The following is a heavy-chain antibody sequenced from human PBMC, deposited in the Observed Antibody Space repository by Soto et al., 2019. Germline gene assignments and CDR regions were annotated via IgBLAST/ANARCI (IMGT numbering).Heavy chain of an antibody. D-gene: IGHD1-1*01. J-gene: IGHJ4*02. Sequence: QVQLVQSGAEVKKPGSSVKVSCKASGGTFTSYSITWVRQAPGQGLEWMGRIIPVLGIVNYAQKFQGRATITAHKSMTTSYMELRSLRSDDTAVYYCARDGLGTTRRYFDSWGEGTLVTVS. V-gene: IGHV1-69*04. CDR2: IIPVLGIV. CDR3: ARDGLGTTRRYFDS. CDR1: GGTFTSYS.